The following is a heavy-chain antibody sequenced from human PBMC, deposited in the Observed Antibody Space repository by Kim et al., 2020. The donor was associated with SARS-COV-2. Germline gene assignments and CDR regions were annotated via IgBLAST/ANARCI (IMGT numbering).Heavy chain of an antibody. V-gene: IGHV5-51*01. CDR1: GYSFTSYW. CDR2: IYPGDSDT. J-gene: IGHJ4*02. Sequence: GESLKISCKGSGYSFTSYWIGWVRQMPEKGLELMGLIYPGDSDTKYSPSHQGQVTISSDKSISTAFLQWSSLKASDTAIYYCARLPRAGATSATYFEFWGQGTLVTVTS. CDR3: ARLPRAGATSATYFEF. D-gene: IGHD1-26*01.